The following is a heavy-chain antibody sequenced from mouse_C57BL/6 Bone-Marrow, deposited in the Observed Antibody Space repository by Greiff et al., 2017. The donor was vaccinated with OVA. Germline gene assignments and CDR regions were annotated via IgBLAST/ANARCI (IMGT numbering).Heavy chain of an antibody. Sequence: QVQLQQSGAELVRPGTSVKMSCKASGYTFTNYWIGWAKQRPGHGLEWIGDIYPGGGYTNYNEKFKGKATLTAYKSSSTAYMQFSSLTSEDSAIYYCARSGVLYFDYWGQGTTLTVSS. V-gene: IGHV1-63*01. J-gene: IGHJ2*01. CDR3: ARSGVLYFDY. CDR2: IYPGGGYT. D-gene: IGHD3-1*01. CDR1: GYTFTNYW.